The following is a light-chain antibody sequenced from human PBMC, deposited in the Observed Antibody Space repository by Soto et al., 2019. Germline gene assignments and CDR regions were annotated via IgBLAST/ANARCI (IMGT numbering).Light chain of an antibody. J-gene: IGLJ3*02. CDR3: YSYAGSYTWV. V-gene: IGLV2-11*01. Sequence: QSALTQPRSVSGSPGQSVTISCTGTSSDVGAYNYVSWYQQHPGKPPKLMICDVSKRPSGVPDRFSGSKSGNAASLTISGLQAEDEADYYCYSYAGSYTWVFGGGTKLTVL. CDR2: DVS. CDR1: SSDVGAYNY.